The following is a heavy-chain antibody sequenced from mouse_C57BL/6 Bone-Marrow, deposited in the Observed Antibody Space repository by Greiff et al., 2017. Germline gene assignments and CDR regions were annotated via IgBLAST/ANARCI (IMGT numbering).Heavy chain of an antibody. J-gene: IGHJ3*01. CDR1: GFSLTSYA. D-gene: IGHD2-3*01. V-gene: IGHV2-9-1*01. CDR3: ARDDGYYDWVWFAY. CDR2: IWTGGGT. Sequence: VHLVESGPGLVAPSQSLSITCTVSGFSLTSYAISWVRQPPGKGLEWLGVIWTGGGTNYNSALKSRLSISKDNSKSQVFLKMNSLQTDDTARYYCARDDGYYDWVWFAYWGQGTLVTVSA.